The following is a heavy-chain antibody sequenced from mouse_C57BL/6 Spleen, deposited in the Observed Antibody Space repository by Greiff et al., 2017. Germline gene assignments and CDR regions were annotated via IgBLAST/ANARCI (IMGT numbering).Heavy chain of an antibody. CDR3: ATTAPYYYGSVFDY. Sequence: QVQLKQPGAELVMPGASVKLSCKASGYTFTSYWMHWVKQRPGQGLEWIGEIDPSDSYTNYNQKFKGKSTLTVDKSSSTAYMQLSSLTSEYSAVYYCATTAPYYYGSVFDYWGQGTTLTVSS. D-gene: IGHD1-1*01. V-gene: IGHV1-69*01. CDR2: IDPSDSYT. J-gene: IGHJ2*01. CDR1: GYTFTSYW.